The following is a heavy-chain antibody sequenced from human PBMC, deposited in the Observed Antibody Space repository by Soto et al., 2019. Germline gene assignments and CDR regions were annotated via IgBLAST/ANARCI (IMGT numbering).Heavy chain of an antibody. CDR1: GGSISSYY. D-gene: IGHD3-3*01. Sequence: SETLSLTCTVSGGSISSYYWSWIRQPPGKGLEWIGYIYYSGSTNYNPSLKSRVTISVDTSKNQFSLKLSSVTAADTAAYYCARYQYGFGNIDYWGQGTLVTVSS. V-gene: IGHV4-59*01. CDR2: IYYSGST. CDR3: ARYQYGFGNIDY. J-gene: IGHJ4*02.